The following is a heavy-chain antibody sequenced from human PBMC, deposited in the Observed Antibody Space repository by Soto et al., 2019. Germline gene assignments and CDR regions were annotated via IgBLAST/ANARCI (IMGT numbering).Heavy chain of an antibody. Sequence: ASVKVSCKASGYTFTGYYMHWVRQAPGQGLEWMGWINPNSGGTNYAQKFQGWVTMTRDTSISTAYMELSRLRSDDTAVYYCARGGVMVVVPAALNWFDPWGQGTLVTVSS. CDR1: GYTFTGYY. CDR3: ARGGVMVVVPAALNWFDP. V-gene: IGHV1-2*04. CDR2: INPNSGGT. D-gene: IGHD2-2*01. J-gene: IGHJ5*02.